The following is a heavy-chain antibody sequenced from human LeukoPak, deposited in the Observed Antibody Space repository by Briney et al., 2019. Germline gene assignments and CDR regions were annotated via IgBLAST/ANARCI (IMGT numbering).Heavy chain of an antibody. V-gene: IGHV4-59*01. D-gene: IGHD6-19*01. CDR3: AASSGWYGYFDY. Sequence: PSETLSLTCAVSGGSFSGYYWSWIRQPPGKGLEWIGYIYYSGSTNYNPSLKSRVTISVDTSKNQFSLKLSSVTAADMAVYYCAASSGWYGYFDYWGQGTLVTVSS. CDR1: GGSFSGYY. J-gene: IGHJ4*02. CDR2: IYYSGST.